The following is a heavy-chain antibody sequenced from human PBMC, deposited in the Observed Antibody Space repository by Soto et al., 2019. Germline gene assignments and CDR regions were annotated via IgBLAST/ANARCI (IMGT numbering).Heavy chain of an antibody. CDR1: GFTFSSYS. V-gene: IGHV3-48*02. CDR3: SSPPYYYDSRGYYST. J-gene: IGHJ4*02. Sequence: EVQLVESGGGLVQPGGSLRLSCAASGFTFSSYSMNWVRQAPGKGLEWVSYISSSSSTIYYADSVKGRFTISRDNAKNSLYLQMTSLRDEDTAVYYCSSPPYYYDSRGYYSTWGQGTLVTVSS. CDR2: ISSSSSTI. D-gene: IGHD3-22*01.